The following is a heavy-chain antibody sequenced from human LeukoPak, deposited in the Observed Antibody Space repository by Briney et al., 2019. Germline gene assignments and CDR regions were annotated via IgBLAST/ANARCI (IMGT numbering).Heavy chain of an antibody. CDR3: AREGYGSGNSEF. D-gene: IGHD3-10*01. CDR1: GFTFSSYS. V-gene: IGHV3-21*01. CDR2: ISHNSNYI. Sequence: GSLKLSCAASGFTFSSYSMNWVRQAPGKGLEWVSSISHNSNYIYYADSLKGRFTVSRDNAKNSLYLQVNSLRAEDTAVYYCAREGYGSGNSEFWGQGTLVTVSS. J-gene: IGHJ4*02.